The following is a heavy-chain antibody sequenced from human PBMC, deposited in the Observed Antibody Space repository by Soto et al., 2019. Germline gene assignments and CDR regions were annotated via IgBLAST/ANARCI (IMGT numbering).Heavy chain of an antibody. D-gene: IGHD3-22*01. Sequence: QLVQSGPEVKKHGASMTVSCQTSGYVFTAHGISRVRQAPGQGPEWMGWTNIENGNTNYTEKFQGRLTRTTDTSTTTAYMELKNLRSDDTDGYYCVVWDYYDTSFDHWGQGPLVNVSS. V-gene: IGHV1-18*01. CDR2: TNIENGNT. CDR1: GYVFTAHG. J-gene: IGHJ4*02. CDR3: VVWDYYDTSFDH.